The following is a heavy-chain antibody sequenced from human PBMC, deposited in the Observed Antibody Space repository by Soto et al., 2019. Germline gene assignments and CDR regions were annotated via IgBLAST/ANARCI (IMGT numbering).Heavy chain of an antibody. J-gene: IGHJ5*02. D-gene: IGHD1-1*01. Sequence: GSLRLSCAASGFTFSSYAMSWVRQAPGKGLEWVSAISGSGGSTYYADSVKGRFTISRDNSKNTLYLQMNSLRAEDTAVYYCAKGFKVDDGFNWFDLWGQGTLVTVSS. CDR3: AKGFKVDDGFNWFDL. CDR2: ISGSGGST. CDR1: GFTFSSYA. V-gene: IGHV3-23*01.